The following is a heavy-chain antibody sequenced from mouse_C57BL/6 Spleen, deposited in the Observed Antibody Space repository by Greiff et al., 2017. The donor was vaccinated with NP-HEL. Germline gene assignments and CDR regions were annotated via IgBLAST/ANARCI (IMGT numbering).Heavy chain of an antibody. J-gene: IGHJ4*01. CDR2: IYPGSGST. CDR3: ARCGYDDYAMDY. Sequence: QVQLQQPGAELVKPGASVKMSCKASGYTFTSYWITWVKQRPGQGLAWIGDIYPGSGSTNYNEKFKSKATLTVDTSSSTAYMQLSSLTSEDSAVYYCARCGYDDYAMDYWGQGTSGTVSS. V-gene: IGHV1-55*01. CDR1: GYTFTSYW. D-gene: IGHD2-2*01.